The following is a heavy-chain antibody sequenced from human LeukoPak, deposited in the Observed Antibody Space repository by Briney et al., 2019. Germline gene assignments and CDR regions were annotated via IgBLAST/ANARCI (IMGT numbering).Heavy chain of an antibody. J-gene: IGHJ6*02. CDR3: ARDSLGYCSSTSRPYYYYGMDV. CDR2: IYTSGST. D-gene: IGHD2-2*01. CDR1: GGSISSYY. Sequence: SETLSLTCTVSGGSISSYYWSWIRQPAGKGLEWIGRIYTSGSTNYNPSLKSRVTMSVDTSKNQFSLKLSSVTAADTAVYYCARDSLGYCSSTSRPYYYYGMDVWGQGTTVTVSS. V-gene: IGHV4-4*07.